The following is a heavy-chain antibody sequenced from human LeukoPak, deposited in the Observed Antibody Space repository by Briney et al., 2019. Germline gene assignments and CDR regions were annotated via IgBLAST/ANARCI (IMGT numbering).Heavy chain of an antibody. CDR3: ARSSRSGFWFAGADY. CDR1: GFIFSSYL. J-gene: IGHJ4*02. V-gene: IGHV3-30*03. D-gene: IGHD3-10*01. Sequence: GGSLRLSCAASGFIFSSYLMHCVRQAPGKGLEWVAAISDDGNHQYYADSMRGRSTRSRDNSKHTLYQRINRLRPEDTAVYYCARSSRSGFWFAGADYWGQGTLVSVSS. CDR2: ISDDGNHQ.